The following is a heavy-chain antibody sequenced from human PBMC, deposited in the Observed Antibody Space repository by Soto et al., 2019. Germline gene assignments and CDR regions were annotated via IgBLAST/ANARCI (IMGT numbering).Heavy chain of an antibody. CDR3: ARDLGGPDY. J-gene: IGHJ4*02. V-gene: IGHV3-74*03. CDR1: GFSLSPYW. D-gene: IGHD3-16*01. CDR2: LSSDGFGA. Sequence: GGSLRLSCAASGFSLSPYWMHWVRQVPGRGLEWVARLSSDGFGAAYADSVKGRFFIPRDIARNTLSLQMNSLRADDTAVYYCARDLGGPDYWGRGTSVTVYS.